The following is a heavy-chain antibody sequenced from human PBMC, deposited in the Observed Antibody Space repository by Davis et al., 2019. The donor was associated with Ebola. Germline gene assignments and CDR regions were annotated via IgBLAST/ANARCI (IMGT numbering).Heavy chain of an antibody. D-gene: IGHD5-12*01. CDR2: IDNSSNII. V-gene: IGHV3-48*04. Sequence: SLNTSCASSGFILRSYAMSLVRPAPGKRLEWVSYIDNSSNIISYTDPVDGRFTISRDNTKNSLFLQMNSLRAEDTAVYYGVPETWIRGRGTLITVSS. CDR1: GFILRSYA. CDR3: VPETWI. J-gene: IGHJ4*02.